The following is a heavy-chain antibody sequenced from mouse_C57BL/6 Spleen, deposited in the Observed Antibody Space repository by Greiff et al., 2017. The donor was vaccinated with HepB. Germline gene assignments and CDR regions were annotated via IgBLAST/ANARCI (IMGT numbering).Heavy chain of an antibody. CDR2: IYPGDGDT. CDR1: GYAFSSSW. J-gene: IGHJ3*01. D-gene: IGHD4-1*01. Sequence: QVQLKESGPELVKPGASVKISCKASGYAFSSSWMNWVKQRPGKGLEWIGRIYPGDGDTNYNGKFKGKATLTADKSSSTAYMQLSSLTSEDSAVYFCAREGGKKLGRAWFAYWGQGTLVTVSA. CDR3: AREGGKKLGRAWFAY. V-gene: IGHV1-82*01.